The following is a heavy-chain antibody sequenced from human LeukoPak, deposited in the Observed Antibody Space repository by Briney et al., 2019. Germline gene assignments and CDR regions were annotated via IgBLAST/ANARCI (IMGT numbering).Heavy chain of an antibody. CDR1: GFTFSSYG. J-gene: IGHJ4*02. CDR3: AKDRYSSGWYYFDY. CDR2: ISYDGRNK. D-gene: IGHD6-19*01. V-gene: IGHV3-30*18. Sequence: PGGSLRLSCAASGFTFSSYGMHWVRQAPGKGLEWVAVISYDGRNKYYADSVKGRFTTSRDNSKNTLYLQMNSLRAEDTAVYYCAKDRYSSGWYYFDYWGQGTLVTVSS.